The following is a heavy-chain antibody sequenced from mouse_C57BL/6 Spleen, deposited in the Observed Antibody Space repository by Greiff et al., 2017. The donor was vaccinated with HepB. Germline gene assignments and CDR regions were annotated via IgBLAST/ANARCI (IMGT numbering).Heavy chain of an antibody. D-gene: IGHD1-1*01. CDR2: IDPETGGT. J-gene: IGHJ1*03. CDR3: TNYYGSSRYFDV. V-gene: IGHV1-15*01. Sequence: VQRVESGAELVRPGASVTLSCKASGYTFTDYEMHWVKQTPVHGLEWIGAIDPETGGTAYNQKFKGKAILTADKSSSTAYMELRSLTSEDSAVYYCTNYYGSSRYFDVWGTGTTVTVSS. CDR1: GYTFTDYE.